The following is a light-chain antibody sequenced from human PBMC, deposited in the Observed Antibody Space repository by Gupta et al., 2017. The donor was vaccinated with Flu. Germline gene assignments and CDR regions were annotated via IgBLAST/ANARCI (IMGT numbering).Light chain of an antibody. CDR1: KLGDKY. Sequence: SPGQTASITCSGDKLGDKYACWYQQKPGQSPVLVIYQDSKRPSGIPERFSGSNSGNTATLTISGTQAMDEADYYCQAWDSSVYVFGTGTKVTVL. CDR2: QDS. V-gene: IGLV3-1*01. CDR3: QAWDSSVYV. J-gene: IGLJ1*01.